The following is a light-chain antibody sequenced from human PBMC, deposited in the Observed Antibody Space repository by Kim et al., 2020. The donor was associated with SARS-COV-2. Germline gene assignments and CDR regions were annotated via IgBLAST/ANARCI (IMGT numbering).Light chain of an antibody. Sequence: AGGKASGGTCECNSIVSKKGRWELQKPGRAPVRVIYRDSNRPSSIPARFASANSGRTATLTIRRAQAGDEADYYCQVWDSSTVVFGGGTKLTVL. CDR1: SIVSKK. CDR2: RDS. V-gene: IGLV3-9*01. J-gene: IGLJ2*01. CDR3: QVWDSSTVV.